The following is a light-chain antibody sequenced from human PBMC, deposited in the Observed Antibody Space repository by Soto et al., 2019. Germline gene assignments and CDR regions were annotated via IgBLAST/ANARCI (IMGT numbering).Light chain of an antibody. CDR3: MQGVQWPPT. V-gene: IGKV2-30*01. CDR2: KVS. CDR1: QSLVYSDGNTY. Sequence: DIVMTQSPLSLPVTLGQPASISCRSSQSLVYSDGNTYLNWFQQRPGQSPRRLIYKVSNRDSGVPDRISGSGSGTDFTLIISRVEAEDVGVYYCMQGVQWPPTFGQGTKVDIK. J-gene: IGKJ1*01.